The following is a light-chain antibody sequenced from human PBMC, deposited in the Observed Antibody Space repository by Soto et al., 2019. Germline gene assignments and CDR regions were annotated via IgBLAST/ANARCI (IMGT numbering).Light chain of an antibody. J-gene: IGKJ4*01. CDR3: QQSFTTPLT. CDR2: GAS. V-gene: IGKV1-39*01. Sequence: DIQMTQSPFSLSASVGDRVAITCRASQNITTYVNWYQQKPGKAPNLLIYGASNLQSGVPSRFSGSGSGTDFTLTISSLQPEDFATYYCQQSFTTPLTFGGGTKVDIK. CDR1: QNITTY.